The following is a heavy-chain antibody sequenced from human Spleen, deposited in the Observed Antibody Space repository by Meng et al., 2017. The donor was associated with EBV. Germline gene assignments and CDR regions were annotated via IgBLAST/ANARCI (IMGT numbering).Heavy chain of an antibody. V-gene: IGHV3-33*01. CDR2: IWYDGSYK. CDR1: GLPVSSYG. J-gene: IGHJ4*02. D-gene: IGHD4-11*01. CDR3: ARKSSNYGTLIDY. Sequence: HLVESGGGVVQPGRSLRLSCAASGLPVSSYGMHWVRQAPGKGLEWVALIWYDGSYKYYADSVKGRFTISRDISKNTMSLQMNSLRAEDTAAYYCARKSSNYGTLIDYWGQGTLVTVSS.